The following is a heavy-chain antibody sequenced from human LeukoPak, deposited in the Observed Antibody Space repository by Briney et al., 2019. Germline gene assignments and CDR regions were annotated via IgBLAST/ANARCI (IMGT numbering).Heavy chain of an antibody. CDR3: ARDRGGGYDLDF. CDR1: GYTFTSYT. V-gene: IGHV1-3*01. Sequence: ASVKVSCKTSGYTFTSYTMHWVRQAPGQRLEWMGWINAGNGNTKSSQRFHDRVTITRDTSASTAYMELSSLTSEDTSVYFCARDRGGGYDLDFWGQGTLVTVSS. CDR2: INAGNGNT. D-gene: IGHD5-12*01. J-gene: IGHJ4*02.